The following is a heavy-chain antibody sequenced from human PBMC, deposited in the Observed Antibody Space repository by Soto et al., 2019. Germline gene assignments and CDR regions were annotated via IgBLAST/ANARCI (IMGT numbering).Heavy chain of an antibody. J-gene: IGHJ4*02. CDR3: ARCRLGYCSGGSCYIPYYFDY. D-gene: IGHD2-15*01. Sequence: SVKVSCKASGGTFSSYAISWVRQAPGQGLEWMGGIIPIFGTANYAQKFQGRVTITADESTSTAYMELSSLRSEDTAVYYCARCRLGYCSGGSCYIPYYFDYWGQGTLVTVSS. CDR1: GGTFSSYA. CDR2: IIPIFGTA. V-gene: IGHV1-69*13.